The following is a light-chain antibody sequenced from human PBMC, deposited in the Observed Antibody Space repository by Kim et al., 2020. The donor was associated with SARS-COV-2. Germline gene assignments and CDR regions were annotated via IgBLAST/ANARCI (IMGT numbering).Light chain of an antibody. CDR1: SSDVCGYKY. V-gene: IGLV2-14*03. CDR3: SSYTSSATWV. J-gene: IGLJ3*02. Sequence: QLITISGSGTSSDVCGYKYVSWYQQHPGKAPKFIIYDVSKRPSGVSNRFSGSKSGNTASLTISGLQAEDEADYYCSSYTSSATWVFGGGTQLTVL. CDR2: DVS.